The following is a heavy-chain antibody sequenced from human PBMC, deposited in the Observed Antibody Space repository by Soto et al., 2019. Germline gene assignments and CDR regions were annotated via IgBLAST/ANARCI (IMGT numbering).Heavy chain of an antibody. J-gene: IGHJ6*02. Sequence: ASVKVSCKASGYTFTSYYMHWVRQAPGQGLEWMGIINPSGGSTSYAQKFQGRVTMTRDTSTSTVYMELSSLRSEDTAVYYCARDRPPYGSGSYGPYYYYYGMDVWGQGTTVTVS. V-gene: IGHV1-46*01. CDR3: ARDRPPYGSGSYGPYYYYYGMDV. D-gene: IGHD3-10*01. CDR2: INPSGGST. CDR1: GYTFTSYY.